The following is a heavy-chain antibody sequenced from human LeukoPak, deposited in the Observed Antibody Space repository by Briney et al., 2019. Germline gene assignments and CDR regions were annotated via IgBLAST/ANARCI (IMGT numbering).Heavy chain of an antibody. D-gene: IGHD3-10*01. CDR1: GGTFSSYT. CDR2: IIPILGIA. V-gene: IGHV1-69*02. CDR3: ARSDYYGSGSYYYRGY. J-gene: IGHJ4*02. Sequence: SVKVSCKASGGTFSSYTISWVRQAPGQGLEWMGRIIPILGIANYAQKFQGRVTITADKSTSTAYMELSSLRSEDTAVYYCARSDYYGSGSYYYRGYWGQGTLVTVSS.